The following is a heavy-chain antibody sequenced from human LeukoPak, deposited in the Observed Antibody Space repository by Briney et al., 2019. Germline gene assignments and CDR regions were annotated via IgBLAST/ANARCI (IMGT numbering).Heavy chain of an antibody. Sequence: SVKVSCKTSGGTFLSHTFSWVRQAPGQGLEWMGKITPVINTANYAQTFQGRVTMTRNTSISTAYMELSSLRSEDTAVYYCARGRVLRFLEWLSPCDYWGQGTLVTVSS. CDR1: GGTFLSHT. D-gene: IGHD3-3*01. CDR2: ITPVINTA. J-gene: IGHJ4*02. V-gene: IGHV1-69*08. CDR3: ARGRVLRFLEWLSPCDY.